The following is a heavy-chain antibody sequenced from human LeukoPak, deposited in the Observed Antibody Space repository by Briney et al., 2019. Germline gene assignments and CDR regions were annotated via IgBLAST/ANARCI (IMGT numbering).Heavy chain of an antibody. J-gene: IGHJ4*02. V-gene: IGHV3-30*18. CDR3: AKRPSDYGDYVSYFDY. CDR2: ISDDGRSK. CDR1: GFSCISYG. Sequence: PGGSLRLSCAGSGFSCISYGMHWVRQAPGKGLEWVGVISDDGRSKDYADSVKGRFTISRDNSKDTLYLQMNSLRDEDTAVYYCAKRPSDYGDYVSYFDYWGQGTPVTVSS. D-gene: IGHD4-17*01.